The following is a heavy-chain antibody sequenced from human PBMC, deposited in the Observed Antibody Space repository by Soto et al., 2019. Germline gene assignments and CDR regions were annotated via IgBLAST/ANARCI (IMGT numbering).Heavy chain of an antibody. Sequence: SETLSLTCGVSGVFIACDAYYWGWVRHHPGKGLEWIGYVSHRGNTYYNPSLKSRLTISLDTSKNQFYLHLTSVTAADTAVYYCARYRFTATWSKFDYWGQGTQVTVSS. D-gene: IGHD3-16*02. CDR1: GVFIACDAYY. CDR3: ARYRFTATWSKFDY. J-gene: IGHJ4*02. V-gene: IGHV4-31*11. CDR2: VSHRGNT.